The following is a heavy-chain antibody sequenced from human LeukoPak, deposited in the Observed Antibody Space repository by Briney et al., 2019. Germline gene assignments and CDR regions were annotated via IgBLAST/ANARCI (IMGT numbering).Heavy chain of an antibody. D-gene: IGHD6-13*01. V-gene: IGHV4-59*01. J-gene: IGHJ6*03. CDR1: GGSINSYY. Sequence: SETLSLTCTVSGGSINSYYWNWIRQPPGKGLEWIGYIYYSGGTNYNPSLKSRVTIAVDTSKNQFSLKLSSVTAADTAVYYCARRAAAVGTYHMDVSGKATTVTASS. CDR3: ARRAAAVGTYHMDV. CDR2: IYYSGGT.